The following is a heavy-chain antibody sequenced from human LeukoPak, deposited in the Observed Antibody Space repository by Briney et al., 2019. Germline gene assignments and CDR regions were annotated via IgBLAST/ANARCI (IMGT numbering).Heavy chain of an antibody. CDR2: IYHSGST. CDR1: GGSISSSNW. J-gene: IGHJ4*02. D-gene: IGHD2-15*01. V-gene: IGHV4-4*02. Sequence: PSETLSLTCAVSGGSISSSNWWSWVRQPPGKGLEWIGEIYHSGSTNYNPSLKSRVTISVDTSKNQFSLKLSSVTAADTAVHYCARVVGYCSGGSCYSRYFDYWGQGTLVTVSS. CDR3: ARVVGYCSGGSCYSRYFDY.